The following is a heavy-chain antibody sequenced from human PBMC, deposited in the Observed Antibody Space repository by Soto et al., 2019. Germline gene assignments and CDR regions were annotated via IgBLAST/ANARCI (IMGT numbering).Heavy chain of an antibody. CDR1: GFTFSSFS. V-gene: IGHV3-21*01. J-gene: IGHJ6*02. Sequence: EVQLVESGGGLVKPGGSLRLSCAASGFTFSSFSMSWVRQAPGKGLEWVSSISSTSNYIYYADSVKGRFAISRDNAQNSLSLQVSSLRAEDTALYYCARVPLSLHDYYYALDVWGQGTTVTVSS. CDR2: ISSTSNYI. CDR3: ARVPLSLHDYYYALDV.